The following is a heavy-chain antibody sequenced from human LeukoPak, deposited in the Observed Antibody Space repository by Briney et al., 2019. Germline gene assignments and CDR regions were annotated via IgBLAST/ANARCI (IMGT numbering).Heavy chain of an antibody. V-gene: IGHV3-15*07. CDR3: AKVRLYCSGGSSCYHHPFDY. Sequence: GGSLRLSCAASGFTFSTAWMIWVRQAPGKGLEWVGRIKSFNNGGTIDYSAPVKGRFTISRDDSKNTLYLQMNSLRAEDTAVYYCAKVRLYCSGGSSCYHHPFDYWGQGTLVTVSS. CDR1: GFTFSTAW. J-gene: IGHJ4*02. D-gene: IGHD2-15*01. CDR2: IKSFNNGGTI.